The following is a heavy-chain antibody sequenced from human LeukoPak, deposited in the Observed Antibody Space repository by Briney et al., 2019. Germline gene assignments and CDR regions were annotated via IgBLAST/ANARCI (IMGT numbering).Heavy chain of an antibody. CDR2: INHSGST. J-gene: IGHJ4*02. V-gene: IGHV4-34*01. CDR3: ARLLPYYYGSGSFHDY. Sequence: SETLSLTCAVYGGSFSGYYWSWIRQPPGKGLEWIGEINHSGSTNYNPSLKSRVTISVDTSKNQFSLKLSSVTAADTAVYYCARLLPYYYGSGSFHDYWGQGTLVTVSS. CDR1: GGSFSGYY. D-gene: IGHD3-10*01.